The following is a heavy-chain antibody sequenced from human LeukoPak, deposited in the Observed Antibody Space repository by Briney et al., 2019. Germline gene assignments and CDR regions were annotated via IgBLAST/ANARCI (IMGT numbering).Heavy chain of an antibody. J-gene: IGHJ4*02. V-gene: IGHV3-48*03. CDR1: GFTFSSYE. CDR3: ALDQWRFDY. CDR2: ISSSGSTI. D-gene: IGHD1/OR15-1a*01. Sequence: GGSLRLSCAASGFTFSSYEMNWVREPPGHGLEWGSYISSSGSTIYYADSVKGRFTISRDNAKNSLYLQMNSLRAEDTAVYYCALDQWRFDYWGQGTLVTVSS.